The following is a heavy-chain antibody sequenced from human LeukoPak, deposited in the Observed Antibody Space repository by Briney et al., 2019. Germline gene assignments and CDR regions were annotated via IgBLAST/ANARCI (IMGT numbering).Heavy chain of an antibody. CDR3: ARPEEYDSRGYSSYFHH. CDR1: GGSISSYY. D-gene: IGHD3-22*01. Sequence: PSETLSLTCTVSGGSISSYYWSWIRQPAGKGLEWIGRIYSSGSTDYNPSLKSRVTISVDTSKQQFSLKLTSVTAADTAVYYCARPEEYDSRGYSSYFHHWGQGTLVRVSS. V-gene: IGHV4-4*07. CDR2: IYSSGST. J-gene: IGHJ1*01.